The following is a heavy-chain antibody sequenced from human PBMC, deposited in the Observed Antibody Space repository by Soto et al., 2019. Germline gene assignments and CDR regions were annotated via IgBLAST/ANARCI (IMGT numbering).Heavy chain of an antibody. J-gene: IGHJ4*01. Sequence: KTSETLSLTCTVSGGSISSGVYYWRWIRQHPGKVLEWIGYIYYGGITYYNPSLKSRATISGDTSKNQFSLKLSSVTAADMAVYYCARGGYYYENSGQNAYDYWGQGILVTVSS. CDR2: IYYGGIT. CDR1: GGSISSGVYY. D-gene: IGHD3-22*01. CDR3: ARGGYYYENSGQNAYDY. V-gene: IGHV4-31*03.